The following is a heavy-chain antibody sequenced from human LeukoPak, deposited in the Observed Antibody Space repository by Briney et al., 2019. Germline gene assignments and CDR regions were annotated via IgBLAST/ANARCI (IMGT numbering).Heavy chain of an antibody. D-gene: IGHD1-26*01. CDR1: GASVSSGNYF. CDR3: ARIPMGYIVGVNDAFDI. CDR2: LSTRGNT. V-gene: IGHV4-61*02. J-gene: IGHJ3*02. Sequence: SETLSLTCSVSGASVSSGNYFWTWIRQPTGKGLGRIGRLSTRGNTNYNPSLESRVTISVDTSKNQFSLKPSSVTAADTAVYYCARIPMGYIVGVNDAFDIWGQGTMVTVSS.